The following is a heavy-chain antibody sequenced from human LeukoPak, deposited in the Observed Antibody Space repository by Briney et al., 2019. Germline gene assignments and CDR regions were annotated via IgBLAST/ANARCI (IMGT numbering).Heavy chain of an antibody. D-gene: IGHD1-20*01. CDR2: ISNNGGYT. CDR1: GFTFSSSA. V-gene: IGHV3-23*01. Sequence: PGGSLRLSCAASGFTFSSSAMGWVRQAPGKGLEWVSAISNNGGYTYYADSVQGRFTISRDNSKNTLYLQMNSLRAEGTAVYYCAREAITGTTWAYFDYWGQGTLVTVSS. J-gene: IGHJ4*02. CDR3: AREAITGTTWAYFDY.